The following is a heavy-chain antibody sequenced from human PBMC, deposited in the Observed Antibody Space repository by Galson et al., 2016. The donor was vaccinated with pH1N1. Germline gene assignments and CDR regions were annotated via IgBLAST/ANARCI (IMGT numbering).Heavy chain of an antibody. CDR3: ARMARITGHDTEYYFDF. CDR1: GYSISSGYY. Sequence: ETLSLTCAVSGYSISSGYYWGWVRQPPGKGLEWIASIYETGDTNYNPSLKSRVAISVDMSKNHFSLKLNSVTAADTAVYYCARMARITGHDTEYYFDFWGQGLLVTVSS. J-gene: IGHJ4*02. CDR2: IYETGDT. D-gene: IGHD1-14*01. V-gene: IGHV4-38-2*01.